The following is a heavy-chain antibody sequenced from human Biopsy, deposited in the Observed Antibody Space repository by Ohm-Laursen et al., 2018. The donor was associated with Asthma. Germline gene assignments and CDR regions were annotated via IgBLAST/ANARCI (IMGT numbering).Heavy chain of an antibody. Sequence: SLRLSCAASGFTFSDYAVHWVRQAPGKGLAWVATISYDGCNQYYADSVKGRFTISRDNSKNTLFLQMGGLRAEDAAVYYCARGRLVWGDYYDVDVWGHGTTVTVSS. D-gene: IGHD3-10*01. CDR1: GFTFSDYA. CDR2: ISYDGCNQ. J-gene: IGHJ6*02. V-gene: IGHV3-30-3*01. CDR3: ARGRLVWGDYYDVDV.